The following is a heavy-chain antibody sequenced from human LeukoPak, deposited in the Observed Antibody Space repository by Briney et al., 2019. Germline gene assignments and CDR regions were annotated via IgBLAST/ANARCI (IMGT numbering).Heavy chain of an antibody. CDR2: ITVTSSST. CDR3: AKLFDSGTYNNFFHF. D-gene: IGHD3-10*01. Sequence: GGSLRLSCAASGFTFSSYAMSWVRQAPGRGLEWVSAITVTSSSTYDAGSVQGRFTISRDNSKNTLYLQMNGLRPEDTAIYYCAKLFDSGTYNNFFHFWGQGTLVTVSS. V-gene: IGHV3-23*01. CDR1: GFTFSSYA. J-gene: IGHJ4*02.